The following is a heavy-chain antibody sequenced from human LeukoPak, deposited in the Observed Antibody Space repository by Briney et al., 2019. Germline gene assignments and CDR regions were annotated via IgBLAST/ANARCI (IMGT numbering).Heavy chain of an antibody. CDR3: ARDRGCSYGPGGARYYFDY. CDR1: GGTFSTYA. J-gene: IGHJ4*02. V-gene: IGHV1-69*04. Sequence: SVKVSCKASGGTFSTYAISWVSQAPGHGLAGMGRIILVFGIANYAQKFQGRVTISAHKSMSTAYMELSSLRSEDTAVYDCARDRGCSYGPGGARYYFDYWGQGTLVTVSS. D-gene: IGHD5-18*01. CDR2: IILVFGIA.